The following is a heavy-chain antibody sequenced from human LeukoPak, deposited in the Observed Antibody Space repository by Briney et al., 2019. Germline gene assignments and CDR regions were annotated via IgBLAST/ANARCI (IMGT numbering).Heavy chain of an antibody. CDR3: AKESIAARYFDY. V-gene: IGHV3-30*18. J-gene: IGHJ4*02. D-gene: IGHD6-6*01. Sequence: GGSLRLSCIGSEVTFNKYAMHWLRQAPGEGLEWVAVIGPEGINKKYVDSVKGRFTISRDNSKNTLYLQMNSLRAEDTAVYYCAKESIAARYFDYWGQGTLVTVSS. CDR1: EVTFNKYA. CDR2: IGPEGINK.